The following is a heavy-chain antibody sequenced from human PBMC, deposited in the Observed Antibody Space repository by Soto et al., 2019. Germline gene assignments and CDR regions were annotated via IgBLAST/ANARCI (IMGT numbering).Heavy chain of an antibody. V-gene: IGHV1-3*04. CDR2: INTGNGNT. Sequence: QVQLVQSGAEVKKPGASVTVSCKASGYTFANYPMHWVRQAPGQRLEWMGWINTGNGNTKYSQKFQVRVTITRDTSASTAYMELSSLTSEDAAIYYCARDRGIAAGGEFDAFDIWGQGTMATVSS. D-gene: IGHD6-13*01. J-gene: IGHJ3*02. CDR1: GYTFANYP. CDR3: ARDRGIAAGGEFDAFDI.